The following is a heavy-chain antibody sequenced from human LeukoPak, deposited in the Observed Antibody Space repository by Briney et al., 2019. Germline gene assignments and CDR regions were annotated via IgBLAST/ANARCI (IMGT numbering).Heavy chain of an antibody. Sequence: ASVKVSCKASGYTFGTYGVSWVRQAPGQGPGWIGRISYKNGNRKYAQRFQGRVTMTTGTSTSTAYLEVRNLRSDDTAVYYWARLRDITAADFIHYMDVWSEGTAVTVSS. D-gene: IGHD5-12*01. CDR3: ARLRDITAADFIHYMDV. J-gene: IGHJ6*03. V-gene: IGHV1-18*01. CDR2: ISYKNGNR. CDR1: GYTFGTYG.